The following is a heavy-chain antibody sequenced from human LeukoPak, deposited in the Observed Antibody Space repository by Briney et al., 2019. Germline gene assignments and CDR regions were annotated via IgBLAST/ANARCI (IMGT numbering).Heavy chain of an antibody. Sequence: SETLSLTCAVYGGSFSGYYWSWIRQPPGKGLEWIGKINHSGSTNYNPPLKSRVTISVDTSKNQFSLKLSSVTAADTAVYYCARGRIAVAGTSYYYMDVWGKGTTVTVSS. CDR2: INHSGST. D-gene: IGHD6-19*01. V-gene: IGHV4-34*01. J-gene: IGHJ6*03. CDR3: ARGRIAVAGTSYYYMDV. CDR1: GGSFSGYY.